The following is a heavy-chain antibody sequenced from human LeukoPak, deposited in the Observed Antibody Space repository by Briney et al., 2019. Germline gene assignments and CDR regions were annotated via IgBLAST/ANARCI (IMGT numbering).Heavy chain of an antibody. CDR1: GYTFTSYY. D-gene: IGHD4-17*01. CDR3: ARAYGSNLDY. CDR2: INPSGGST. J-gene: IGHJ4*02. V-gene: IGHV1-46*01. Sequence: ASVKVSCKASGYTFTSYYVHWVRQAPGQGLEWMGIINPSGGSTSYAQKFQGRVTMTRDTSTSTIYMELSSLRSEDTAVYYCARAYGSNLDYWGQGTLVTVSS.